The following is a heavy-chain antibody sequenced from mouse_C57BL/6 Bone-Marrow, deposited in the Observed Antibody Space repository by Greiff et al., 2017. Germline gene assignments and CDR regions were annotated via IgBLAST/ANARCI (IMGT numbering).Heavy chain of an antibody. D-gene: IGHD3-2*02. CDR1: GFTFSSYA. CDR2: ISDGGSYT. J-gene: IGHJ4*01. V-gene: IGHV5-4*01. Sequence: EVKVVESGGGLVKPGGSLKLSCAASGFTFSSYAMSWVRQTPEKRLEWVATISDGGSYTYYPDIVKGRFTISRDNAKNNLYLQMMHLKSEDTSMYYCARDGETAHAFYAMDYWGQGTSVTVSS. CDR3: ARDGETAHAFYAMDY.